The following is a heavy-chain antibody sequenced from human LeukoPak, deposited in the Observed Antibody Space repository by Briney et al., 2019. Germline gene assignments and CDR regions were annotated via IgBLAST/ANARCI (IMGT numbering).Heavy chain of an antibody. V-gene: IGHV4-39*01. Sequence: SETLSLTCTVSGGSISSSSYYRGWIRQPPGKGLEWIGSIYYSGSTYYNPSLKSRVTISVDTSKNQFSLKLSSVTAADTAVYYCARHAPFSDYVWGRKGYFDYRGQGTLVTVSS. J-gene: IGHJ4*02. CDR3: ARHAPFSDYVWGRKGYFDY. D-gene: IGHD3-16*01. CDR2: IYYSGST. CDR1: GGSISSSSYY.